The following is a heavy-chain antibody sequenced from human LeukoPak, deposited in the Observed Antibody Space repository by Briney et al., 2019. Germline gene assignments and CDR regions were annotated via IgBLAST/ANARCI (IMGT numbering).Heavy chain of an antibody. CDR1: GFTFSSYA. V-gene: IGHV3-53*01. J-gene: IGHJ4*02. Sequence: PGGSLRLSCAASGFTFSSYAMSWVRQAPGKGLEWVSVIYSGGNTYYADSVKGRFTFSRDNSKNTLYLQMNSLRVEDTAVYYCARARPGVAGFFDCWGQGTLVTVSS. CDR2: IYSGGNT. D-gene: IGHD1-14*01. CDR3: ARARPGVAGFFDC.